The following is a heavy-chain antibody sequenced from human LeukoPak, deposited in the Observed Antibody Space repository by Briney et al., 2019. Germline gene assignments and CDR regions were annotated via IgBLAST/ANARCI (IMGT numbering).Heavy chain of an antibody. CDR2: IYYSGST. CDR1: GGSISSYY. J-gene: IGHJ3*02. Sequence: PSETLSLTCTVSGGSISSYYWSWIRQPPGKGLEWIGYIYYSGSTNYNPSLKSRVTISVDTSENQFSLKLSSVTAADTAVYYCARTKDSWTPNAFDIWGQGTMVTVSS. CDR3: ARTKDSWTPNAFDI. D-gene: IGHD3/OR15-3a*01. V-gene: IGHV4-59*01.